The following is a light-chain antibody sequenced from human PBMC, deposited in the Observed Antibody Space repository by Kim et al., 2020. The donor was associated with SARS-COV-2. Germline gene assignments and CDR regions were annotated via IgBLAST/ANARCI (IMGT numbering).Light chain of an antibody. Sequence: ALGQTVRITCQGDSLRSYYASWYQQKPGQAPVLVIYGKNNRPSGIPDRFSGSSSGNTASLTITGAQAEDEADYYCNSRDSSGNHAVFGGGTQLPVL. CDR3: NSRDSSGNHAV. J-gene: IGLJ7*01. CDR1: SLRSYY. V-gene: IGLV3-19*01. CDR2: GKN.